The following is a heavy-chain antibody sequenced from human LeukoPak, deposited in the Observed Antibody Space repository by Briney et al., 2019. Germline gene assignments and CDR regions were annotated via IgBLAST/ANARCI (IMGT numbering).Heavy chain of an antibody. CDR2: INPSGGST. V-gene: IGHV1-46*01. CDR1: GYTFTSYY. CDR3: ARDYGDYVALDY. J-gene: IGHJ4*02. D-gene: IGHD4-17*01. Sequence: GASVKVPCKASGYTFTSYYMHWVRQAPGQGLEWMGIINPSGGSTSYAQKFQGRVTMTRDTSTSTVYMELSSLRSEDTAVYYCARDYGDYVALDYWGQGSLVTVSS.